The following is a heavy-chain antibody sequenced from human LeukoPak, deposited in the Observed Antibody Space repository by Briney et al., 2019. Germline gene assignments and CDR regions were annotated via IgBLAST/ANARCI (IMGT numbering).Heavy chain of an antibody. CDR3: AKDRYSSSWYYFDY. J-gene: IGHJ4*02. V-gene: IGHV3-30-3*01. Sequence: GGSLRLSCAASGFTFSSYAMHWVRQAPGKGLEWVAVISYDGSNKYYADSVKGRFTISRDNSKNTLYLQMNSLRAEDTAVYYCAKDRYSSSWYYFDYWGQGTLVTVSS. CDR1: GFTFSSYA. CDR2: ISYDGSNK. D-gene: IGHD6-13*01.